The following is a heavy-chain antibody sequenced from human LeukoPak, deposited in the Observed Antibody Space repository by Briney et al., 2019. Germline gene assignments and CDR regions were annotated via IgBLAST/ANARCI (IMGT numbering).Heavy chain of an antibody. CDR1: GGSISSYY. D-gene: IGHD5-12*01. V-gene: IGHV4-59*08. J-gene: IGHJ4*02. CDR3: ASYGGSGYDSYGGY. CDR2: IYYSGST. Sequence: SETLSLTCTVSGGSISSYYWSWIRQPPGKGLEWIGYIYYSGSTNYNPSLKSRVTISVDTSKNQFSLKLSSVTAADTAVYYCASYGGSGYDSYGGYWGQGTLVTVSS.